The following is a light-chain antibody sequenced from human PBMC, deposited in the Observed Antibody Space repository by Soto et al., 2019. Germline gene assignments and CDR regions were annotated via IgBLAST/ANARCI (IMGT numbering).Light chain of an antibody. Sequence: EIVLTQSPGTLSLSPCERATLSFSASQSVSSSYLAWYQQKPGQAPRLLIYGASSRATGIPDRFSGSGSGTDFTLTISRLEPEDFAVYYCQQYGSSPPDTFGGGTKVDIK. J-gene: IGKJ4*01. CDR2: GAS. CDR1: QSVSSSY. V-gene: IGKV3-20*01. CDR3: QQYGSSPPDT.